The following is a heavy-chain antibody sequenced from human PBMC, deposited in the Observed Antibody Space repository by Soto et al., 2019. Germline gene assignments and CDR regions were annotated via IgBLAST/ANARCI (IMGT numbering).Heavy chain of an antibody. D-gene: IGHD3-10*01. J-gene: IGHJ3*02. Sequence: SETLSLTCTVSGGSISSYYWSWIRQPPGKGLEWIGYIYYSGSTNYNPTLKSRVTISVDTSKNQFSLKLSSVTAADTAVYYCARRYGSAFDIWGQGTMVTVSS. V-gene: IGHV4-59*08. CDR1: GGSISSYY. CDR2: IYYSGST. CDR3: ARRYGSAFDI.